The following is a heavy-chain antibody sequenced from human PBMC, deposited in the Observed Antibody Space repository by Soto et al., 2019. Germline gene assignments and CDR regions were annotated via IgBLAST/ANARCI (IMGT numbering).Heavy chain of an antibody. V-gene: IGHV4-30-2*01. CDR3: ARGAHGSGWYPRLDY. CDR2: IYHSGST. CDR1: GGSISSGGYS. D-gene: IGHD6-19*01. J-gene: IGHJ4*02. Sequence: PSETLSLTCAVSGGSISSGGYSWSWIRQPPGKGLEWIGYIYHSGSTYYNPSLKSRVTISVDTSKNQFSLKLSSVTAADTAVYYCARGAHGSGWYPRLDYWGQGTPVTVSS.